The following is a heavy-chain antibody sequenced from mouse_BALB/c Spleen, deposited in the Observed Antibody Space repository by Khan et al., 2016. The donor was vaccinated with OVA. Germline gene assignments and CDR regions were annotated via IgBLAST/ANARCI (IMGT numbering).Heavy chain of an antibody. D-gene: IGHD2-2*01. CDR3: TRYGYVAWFTY. J-gene: IGHJ3*01. CDR1: GYSFTSYY. V-gene: IGHV1S135*01. CDR2: IDPFSGAT. Sequence: IQLVQSGPELMKPGASVKISCKASGYSFTSYYIHWMIESHGTSLEWIGYIDPFSGATTYNQKFKGKATLTVDKSSNTAYIHLRNLTSEDSAVYYCTRYGYVAWFTYWGQGTLVTVSA.